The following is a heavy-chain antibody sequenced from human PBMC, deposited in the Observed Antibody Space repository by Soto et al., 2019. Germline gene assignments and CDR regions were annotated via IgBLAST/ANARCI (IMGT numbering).Heavy chain of an antibody. CDR3: AKSIYGDYLFLDY. V-gene: IGHV3-23*01. Sequence: PGGSLRLSCAAPGFTFSSYAMSWVRQAPGKGLEWVSGMSGSGGSTYYADSVKGRFTISRDNSKNTLYLQMNTLRAEDTAVYYWAKSIYGDYLFLDYWGQGIRVTVAS. CDR1: GFTFSSYA. J-gene: IGHJ4*02. D-gene: IGHD4-17*01. CDR2: MSGSGGST.